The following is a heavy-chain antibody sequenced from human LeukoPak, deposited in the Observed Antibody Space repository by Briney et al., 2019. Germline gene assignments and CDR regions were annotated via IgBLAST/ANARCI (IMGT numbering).Heavy chain of an antibody. Sequence: VKPSETLSLTCTVSGGSISSYYWSWIRQPAGRGLEWIVRIYNSEITNSAPSLRSRVTMSLDTSKHRFSLRLSSVTDADTAAYYCARALVNYYDVLTGYYKHPIDAFDLWGQGTLVTVSS. V-gene: IGHV4-4*07. D-gene: IGHD3-9*01. CDR2: IYNSEIT. CDR3: ARALVNYYDVLTGYYKHPIDAFDL. J-gene: IGHJ3*01. CDR1: GGSISSYY.